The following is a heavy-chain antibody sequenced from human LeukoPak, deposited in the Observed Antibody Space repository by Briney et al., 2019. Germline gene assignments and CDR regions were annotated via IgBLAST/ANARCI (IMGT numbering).Heavy chain of an antibody. CDR3: ARKGAGTSASHFDY. V-gene: IGHV3-21*01. D-gene: IGHD6-19*01. CDR2: ISSSASDI. CDR1: GFTFSTYT. J-gene: IGHJ4*02. Sequence: GGSLRLSCASSGFTFSTYTMNWVRQAPGKGLKWVSSISSSASDIRYADAVRGRFTVSRDNSKNSLYLQMSSLRAEDTAVYYCARKGAGTSASHFDYWGQGTLVTVSS.